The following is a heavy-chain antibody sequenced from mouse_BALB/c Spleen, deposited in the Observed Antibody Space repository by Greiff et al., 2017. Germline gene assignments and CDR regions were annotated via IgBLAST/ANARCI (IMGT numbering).Heavy chain of an antibody. V-gene: IGHV5-6*01. J-gene: IGHJ2*01. Sequence: VQLKESGGDLVKPGGSLKLSCAASGFTFSSYGMSWVRQTPDKRLEWVATISSGGSYTYYPDSVKGRFTISRDNAKNTLYLQMSSLKSEDTAMYYCARGGPYPYYFDYWGQGTTLTVSS. CDR1: GFTFSSYG. CDR2: ISSGGSYT. D-gene: IGHD2-10*01. CDR3: ARGGPYPYYFDY.